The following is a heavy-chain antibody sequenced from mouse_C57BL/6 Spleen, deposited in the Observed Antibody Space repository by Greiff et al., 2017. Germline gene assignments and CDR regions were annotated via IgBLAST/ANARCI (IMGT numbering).Heavy chain of an antibody. CDR2: INPGSGGT. J-gene: IGHJ4*01. V-gene: IGHV1-54*01. CDR1: GYAFTNYL. D-gene: IGHD1-1*01. CDR3: ARSDYYGSSPRYYAMDY. Sequence: QVQLQQSGAELVRPGTSVKVSCKASGYAFTNYLIEWVKQRPGQGLEWIGVINPGSGGTNYNEKFKGKATLTADKSSSTTYMQLRSLTSEDSAVYFCARSDYYGSSPRYYAMDYWGQGTSVTVSS.